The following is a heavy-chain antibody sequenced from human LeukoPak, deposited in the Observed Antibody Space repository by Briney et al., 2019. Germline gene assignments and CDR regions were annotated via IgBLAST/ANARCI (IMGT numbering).Heavy chain of an antibody. Sequence: QSGGSLRLSCAASGFTFSSYAMHWVRQAPGKGLEWVAAISYDGSNKYYADSVKGRFTISRDNSKNTLYLQMNSLRAEDTAVYYCARELDCSGGSCSFFDYWGQGTLVTVSS. CDR1: GFTFSSYA. V-gene: IGHV3-30*04. J-gene: IGHJ4*02. D-gene: IGHD2-15*01. CDR2: ISYDGSNK. CDR3: ARELDCSGGSCSFFDY.